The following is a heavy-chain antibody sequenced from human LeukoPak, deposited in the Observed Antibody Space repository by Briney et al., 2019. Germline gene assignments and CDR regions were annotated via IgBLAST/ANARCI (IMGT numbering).Heavy chain of an antibody. CDR1: GGTFSSYA. CDR2: IIPILGIA. Sequence: ASVKVSCKASGGTFSSYAISWVRQAPGQGLEWMGRIIPILGIANYAQKFQGRVTITADKSTSTAYMELSSLRSEDTAVYYCARVGITGTTGLDYWGQGTLVTVSS. D-gene: IGHD1-20*01. J-gene: IGHJ4*02. V-gene: IGHV1-69*04. CDR3: ARVGITGTTGLDY.